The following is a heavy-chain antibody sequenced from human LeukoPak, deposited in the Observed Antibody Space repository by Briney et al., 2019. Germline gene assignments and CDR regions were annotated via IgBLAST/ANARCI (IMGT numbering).Heavy chain of an antibody. CDR2: IYFTGNYI. J-gene: IGHJ4*02. V-gene: IGHV3-21*01. D-gene: IGHD3-10*01. CDR3: ARELNTVGNFDY. Sequence: GGSLRLSCVTSGFTFSRYSVRWVRQAPGKGLEWVSSIYFTGNYISYADSVKGRFTISRDNAKNSLYLQMNSLRAEDTAVYYCARELNTVGNFDYWGQGTLVTVSS. CDR1: GFTFSRYS.